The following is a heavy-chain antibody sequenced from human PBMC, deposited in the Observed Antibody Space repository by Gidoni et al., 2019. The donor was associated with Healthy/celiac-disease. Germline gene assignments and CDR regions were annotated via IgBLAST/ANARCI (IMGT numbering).Heavy chain of an antibody. CDR2: IYYSGST. CDR3: ARHVQTYTAMVRY. J-gene: IGHJ4*02. D-gene: IGHD5-18*01. CDR1: GGSISSSSYY. V-gene: IGHV4-39*01. Sequence: QLQLQESGPGLVKPSETLSPTCTVSGGSISSSSYYWGWIRQPPGKGLEWIGSIYYSGSTYYNPSLKSRVTISVDTSKNQFSLKLSSVTAADTAVYYCARHVQTYTAMVRYWGQGTLVTVSS.